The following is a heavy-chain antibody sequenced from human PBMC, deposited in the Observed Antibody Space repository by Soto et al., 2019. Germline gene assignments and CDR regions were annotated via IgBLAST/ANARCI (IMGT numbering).Heavy chain of an antibody. CDR2: IYYSGST. D-gene: IGHD5-18*01. Sequence: XETLSLSCTVSGGSISSYEWSWIRQPPGKGLEWIGYIYYSGSTNYNPSLKSRVTISVDTSKNQFSLKLSSVTAADTAVYYCARGRIQLWAYFDDWGQGTLVTVSS. V-gene: IGHV4-59*01. CDR3: ARGRIQLWAYFDD. CDR1: GGSISSYE. J-gene: IGHJ4*02.